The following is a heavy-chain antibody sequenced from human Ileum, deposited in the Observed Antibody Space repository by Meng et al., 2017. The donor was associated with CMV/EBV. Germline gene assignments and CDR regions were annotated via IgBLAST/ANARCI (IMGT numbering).Heavy chain of an antibody. D-gene: IGHD2-8*01. CDR3: AHTNLAGIGYFNY. J-gene: IGHJ4*02. Sequence: FSVFSLSNPGVGVAWIRQPPGEALEWLALMYWNDERDKPSLKNRVTITKDTSKNQVVFTMTNMDPVDTATYYCAHTNLAGIGYFNYWGPGTLVTVSS. CDR2: MYWNDE. V-gene: IGHV2-5*01. CDR1: VFSLSNPGVG.